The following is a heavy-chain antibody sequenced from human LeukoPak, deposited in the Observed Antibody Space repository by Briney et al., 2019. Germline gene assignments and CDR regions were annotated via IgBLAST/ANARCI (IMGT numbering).Heavy chain of an antibody. CDR1: GFTFKNSW. Sequence: GGSLRLSCVASGFTFKNSWMHWVRQVPGNGLVWVSRMDADGSNTHYVDSVKGRFTISRDNAKNTLYLQMNSLRVEDTAVYYCVRGGWYLYDALDIWGQGTLVTVSS. J-gene: IGHJ3*02. CDR3: VRGGWYLYDALDI. D-gene: IGHD6-19*01. CDR2: MDADGSNT. V-gene: IGHV3-74*01.